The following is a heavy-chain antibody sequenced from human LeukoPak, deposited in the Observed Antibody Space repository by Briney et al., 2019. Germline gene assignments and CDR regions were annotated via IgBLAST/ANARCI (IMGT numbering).Heavy chain of an antibody. CDR2: INPNSGVT. V-gene: IGHV1-2*02. D-gene: IGHD6-13*01. J-gene: IGHJ4*02. CDR3: ARDLAGYSSSDGGY. CDR1: GYTFTGYY. Sequence: ASVKVSCKASGYTFTGYYMHWVRQTPGQGLEWMGWINPNSGVTNYAQKFQGRVTMTRDTSTSTVYMELSSLRSEDTAVYYCARDLAGYSSSDGGYWGQGTLVTVSS.